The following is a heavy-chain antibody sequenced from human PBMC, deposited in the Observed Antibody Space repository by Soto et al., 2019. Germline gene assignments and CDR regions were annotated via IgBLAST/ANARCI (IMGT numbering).Heavy chain of an antibody. CDR2: INTDGGST. Sequence: PGGSLRLSCAASGFTFSSYWLHWFRQAPGKGLVWVSGINTDGGSTDYADSVKGRFIISRDNAKNTLYLQMNSLRAEDTAVYYCARPRYDSTGTPFDHWGLGTLVTVSS. D-gene: IGHD3-22*01. V-gene: IGHV3-74*01. CDR1: GFTFSSYW. CDR3: ARPRYDSTGTPFDH. J-gene: IGHJ4*02.